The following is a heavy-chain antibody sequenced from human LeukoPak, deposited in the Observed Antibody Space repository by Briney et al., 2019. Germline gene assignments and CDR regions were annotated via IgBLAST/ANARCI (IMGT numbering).Heavy chain of an antibody. CDR3: ARDKFSGITLVRGIISY. J-gene: IGHJ4*02. D-gene: IGHD3-10*01. V-gene: IGHV3-48*04. CDR2: ISPNGNSK. CDR1: GFTFSSYS. Sequence: GGSLRLSCAASGFTFSSYSMNWVRQAPGKGLEWVSYISPNGNSKYYADSVKGRFTISRDIAKNQLYLQMNTLRAEDTAVYYCARDKFSGITLVRGIISYWGQGTLVTVSS.